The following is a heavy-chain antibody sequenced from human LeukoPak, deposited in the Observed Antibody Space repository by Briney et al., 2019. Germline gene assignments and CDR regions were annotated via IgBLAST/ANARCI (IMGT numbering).Heavy chain of an antibody. CDR2: INPNSGGT. D-gene: IGHD1-1*01. CDR3: AREGQLERPNWFDP. V-gene: IGHV1-2*02. J-gene: IGHJ5*02. Sequence: ASVKVSCKASGYTFTAYYMHWVRQAPGQGLEWMGWINPNSGGTNYAQKFQGRVTMTRDTSISTAYMELSRLRSDDTAVYYCAREGQLERPNWFDPRGQGTLVTVSA. CDR1: GYTFTAYY.